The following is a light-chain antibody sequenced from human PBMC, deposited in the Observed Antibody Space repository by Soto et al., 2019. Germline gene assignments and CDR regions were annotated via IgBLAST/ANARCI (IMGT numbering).Light chain of an antibody. CDR3: SSHTTSNTWV. CDR1: SSDVGAYDY. J-gene: IGLJ3*02. Sequence: QSVLTQPASVSGSPGQSISISCTGTSSDVGAYDYVSWHQQYPGKAPQLIIYAVTNRPSGISDRFSASKSGNTASLAISGLQAEDEADYYCSSHTTSNTWVFGGGTKLTVL. CDR2: AVT. V-gene: IGLV2-14*01.